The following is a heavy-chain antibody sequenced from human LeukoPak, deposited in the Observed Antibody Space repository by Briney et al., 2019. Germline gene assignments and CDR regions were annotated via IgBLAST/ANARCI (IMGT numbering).Heavy chain of an antibody. J-gene: IGHJ4*02. Sequence: GGSLRLSCSASGFTFSIYAMNWVRQAPGKGLEWVSSIGGSGGSTHYADSVKGRFTISRDTSKNTLYLQMNSLRAEDTAIYYCAKHQRGGYDSPSHYWGQGTLVTVSS. V-gene: IGHV3-23*01. CDR3: AKHQRGGYDSPSHY. CDR1: GFTFSIYA. CDR2: IGGSGGST. D-gene: IGHD5-12*01.